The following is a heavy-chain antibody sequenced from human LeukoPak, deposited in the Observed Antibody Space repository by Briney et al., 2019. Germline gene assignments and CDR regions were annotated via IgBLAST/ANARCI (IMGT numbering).Heavy chain of an antibody. D-gene: IGHD6-19*01. J-gene: IGHJ3*01. Sequence: GGSLRLSCAASGFTFSTYAVSWVRQALGKGLEWVSDISGSGGSTYYADSVKGRFTISRENSKNTLYLQINSLRAEDTAVYYCSTDLRTSDSRGWRDASHLWGQGTMVTVSS. CDR3: STDLRTSDSRGWRDASHL. CDR1: GFTFSTYA. CDR2: ISGSGGST. V-gene: IGHV3-23*01.